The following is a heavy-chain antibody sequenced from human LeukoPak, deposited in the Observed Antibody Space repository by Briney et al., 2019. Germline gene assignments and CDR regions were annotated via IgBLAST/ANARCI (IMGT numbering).Heavy chain of an antibody. CDR3: TTEGAYVWGSYRLNTETLIDY. CDR2: IKSKSDGGTT. Sequence: GGSLRLSCAASGFTFSNAWMSWVRQAPGKGVEGVGRIKSKSDGGTTDYAAPVKGRFNISRDDSKNTLYLQMNSLKTEDTGVYYCTTEGAYVWGSYRLNTETLIDYWAQGTLVSVSS. V-gene: IGHV3-15*01. J-gene: IGHJ4*02. D-gene: IGHD3-16*02. CDR1: GFTFSNAW.